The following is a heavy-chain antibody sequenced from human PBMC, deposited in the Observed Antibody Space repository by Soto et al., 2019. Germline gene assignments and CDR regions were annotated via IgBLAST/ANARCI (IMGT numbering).Heavy chain of an antibody. J-gene: IGHJ4*02. V-gene: IGHV4-59*08. D-gene: IGHD3-10*01. CDR3: ARQSVGPYGSGSYFDY. Sequence: SETLSLTCTVSGGSISSYYWSWIRQPPGKGLEWIGYIYYSGSTNYNPSLKSRVTISVDTPKNQFSLKLSSVTAADTAVYYCARQSVGPYGSGSYFDYWGQGTLVTVSS. CDR2: IYYSGST. CDR1: GGSISSYY.